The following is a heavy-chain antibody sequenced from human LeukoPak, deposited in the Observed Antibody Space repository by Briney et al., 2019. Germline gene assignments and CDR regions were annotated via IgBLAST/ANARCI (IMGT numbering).Heavy chain of an antibody. D-gene: IGHD3-10*01. J-gene: IGHJ4*02. CDR3: ARTTGITMVRGVINYFDY. Sequence: GESLNIPCQCSGYSFTSYWIGWVRQMPGKGLEWMGIIYPGDSDTRYSPSFQGQVTISADKSISTAYLQWSSLKASDTAMYYCARTTGITMVRGVINYFDYWGQGTLVTGSS. CDR2: IYPGDSDT. CDR1: GYSFTSYW. V-gene: IGHV5-51*01.